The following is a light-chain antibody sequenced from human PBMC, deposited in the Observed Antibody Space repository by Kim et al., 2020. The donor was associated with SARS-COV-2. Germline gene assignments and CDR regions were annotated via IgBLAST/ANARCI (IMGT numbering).Light chain of an antibody. V-gene: IGKV1-6*01. CDR3: LQEYNYPYT. CDR2: GAS. Sequence: AIQMTQSPSSLSASVGDRVTITCRASRGISNNLAWYQQKPGTAPKLLIHGASNLQTGVPSRFGGTGAGTDFTHTISSLQPEDFTTYYCLQEYNYPYTFGQENKLE. J-gene: IGKJ2*01. CDR1: RGISNN.